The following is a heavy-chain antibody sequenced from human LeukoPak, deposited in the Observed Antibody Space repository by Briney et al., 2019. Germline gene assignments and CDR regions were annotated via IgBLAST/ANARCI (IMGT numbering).Heavy chain of an antibody. CDR3: ARPPYSGGWYLMF. J-gene: IGHJ4*02. CDR1: GFTFSSYA. CDR2: IKQDGSEK. V-gene: IGHV3-7*01. D-gene: IGHD6-19*01. Sequence: PGGSLRLSCAASGFTFSSYAMTWVRQAPGKGLEWVANIKQDGSEKYYVDSVKGRFTISRDNTKNSLYLQMNSLRAEDTAVYYCARPPYSGGWYLMFWGQGTLVTVSS.